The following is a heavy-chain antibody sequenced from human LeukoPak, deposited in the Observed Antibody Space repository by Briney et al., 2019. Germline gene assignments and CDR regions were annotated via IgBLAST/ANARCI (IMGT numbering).Heavy chain of an antibody. V-gene: IGHV3-7*01. CDR3: ARGHFYSIY. J-gene: IGHJ4*02. D-gene: IGHD2/OR15-2a*01. CDR1: GSTFTSYW. Sequence: GGSLRLSCAASGSTFTSYWMTWVRQAPGKGLEWVANIKEDGSEKYVDSVKGRFSISRDNAKNSLYLQMNSLRAEDTAVYYCARGHFYSIYWGQGTLVTVSS. CDR2: IKEDGSEK.